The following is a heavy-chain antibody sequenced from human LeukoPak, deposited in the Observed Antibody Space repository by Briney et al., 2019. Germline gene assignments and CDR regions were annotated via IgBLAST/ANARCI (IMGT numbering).Heavy chain of an antibody. D-gene: IGHD6-13*01. J-gene: IGHJ4*02. V-gene: IGHV3-48*01. Sequence: GGSLRLSCAASGFTFSSYNMNWVRQAPGKGLEWVSYISLSTTSIYYADSVKGRFTISRDNSKNTLYLQMNSLRAEDTAVYYCAKDRVYSSSYFDYWGQGTLVTVSS. CDR1: GFTFSSYN. CDR2: ISLSTTSI. CDR3: AKDRVYSSSYFDY.